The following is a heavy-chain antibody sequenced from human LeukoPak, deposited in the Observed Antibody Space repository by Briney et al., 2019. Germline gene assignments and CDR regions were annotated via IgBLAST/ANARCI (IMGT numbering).Heavy chain of an antibody. J-gene: IGHJ3*01. V-gene: IGHV5-51*01. Sequence: GESLKISCQGSGYRFTTYWIAWVRQMPAKGLEWMGIIYPDDSDTRYSPSFQGEVTISADKSVSTAYLQWSSLKASDTAMYYCARPNITSYYDSRGYDGFDVWGQGTMVTVSS. CDR1: GYRFTTYW. CDR3: ARPNITSYYDSRGYDGFDV. D-gene: IGHD3-22*01. CDR2: IYPDDSDT.